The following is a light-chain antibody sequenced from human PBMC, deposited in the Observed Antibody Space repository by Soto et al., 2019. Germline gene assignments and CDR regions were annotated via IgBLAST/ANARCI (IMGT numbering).Light chain of an antibody. CDR3: QQYGSSPIT. CDR1: QRVSSNY. CDR2: GAS. V-gene: IGKV3-20*01. Sequence: EIVLTQSPGTLSLSPGEKNTLSCRASQRVSSNYLAWYQPNPGQAPRLLIYGASSRATAIPDRFSGSGSGTDFTLTVSRLEPEDFAVYYCQQYGSSPITFGQGTRLEIK. J-gene: IGKJ5*01.